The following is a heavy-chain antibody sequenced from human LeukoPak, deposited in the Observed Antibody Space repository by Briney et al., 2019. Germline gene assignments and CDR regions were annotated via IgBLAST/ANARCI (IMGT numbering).Heavy chain of an antibody. V-gene: IGHV4-39*02. J-gene: IGHJ3*02. CDR3: TRLGRPLYCSGGSCYSHVFDI. D-gene: IGHD2-15*01. CDR2: IYYSGST. CDR1: GGSISTNYYY. Sequence: SETLSLTCTVSGGSISTNYYYWGWIRQPPGKGLEWIGNIYYSGSTFYNPSLKSRVTISVDTSTNHFSLNLDSVTAADTAVYYCTRLGRPLYCSGGSCYSHVFDIWGQGTMVTVSS.